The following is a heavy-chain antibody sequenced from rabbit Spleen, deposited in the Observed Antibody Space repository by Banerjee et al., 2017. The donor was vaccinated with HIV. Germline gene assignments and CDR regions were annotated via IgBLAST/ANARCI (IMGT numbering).Heavy chain of an antibody. V-gene: IGHV1S45*01. CDR1: GFSFSAGYY. D-gene: IGHD4-1*01. CDR2: IHAGSSNNI. CDR3: ARDLAGAIGWNFYL. Sequence: QEQLVESGGGLVKPGASLTLTCIASGFSFSAGYYMCWVRQAPGKGLEWIACIHAGSSNNIYYATWAKGRFTISKTSSTTVTLQMTSLTAADTATYFCARDLAGAIGWNFYLWGPGTLVTVS. J-gene: IGHJ6*01.